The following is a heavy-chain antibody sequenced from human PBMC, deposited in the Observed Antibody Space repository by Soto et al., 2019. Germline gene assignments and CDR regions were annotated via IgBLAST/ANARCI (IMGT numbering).Heavy chain of an antibody. CDR1: GGTFSSYT. CDR2: IIPILGIA. J-gene: IGHJ5*02. CDR3: ARGNWNAAEGLGLSPNWFDP. D-gene: IGHD1-1*01. V-gene: IGHV1-69*02. Sequence: QVQLVQSGAEVKKPGSSVKVSCKASGGTFSSYTISWVRQAPGQGLEWMGRIIPILGIANYAQKFQGRVTITADKSTSTAYMELSSLRSEDTAVYYCARGNWNAAEGLGLSPNWFDPWGQGTLVTVSS.